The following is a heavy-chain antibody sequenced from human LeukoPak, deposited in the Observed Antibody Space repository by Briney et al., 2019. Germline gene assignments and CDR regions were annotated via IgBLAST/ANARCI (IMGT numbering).Heavy chain of an antibody. V-gene: IGHV1-46*01. CDR1: GDTLTSCD. D-gene: IGHD5-18*01. J-gene: IGHJ4*02. CDR2: INPGGGTT. CDR3: ARSLHRRGYSYGDY. Sequence: ASLKVSSKVSGDTLTSCDMHCGPQAPGQGLEWMGIINPGGGTTTYAQKFQGRVTMTRHTSTSTVYMELSSLRSEDTAVYYCARSLHRRGYSYGDYWGQGTLVTVSS.